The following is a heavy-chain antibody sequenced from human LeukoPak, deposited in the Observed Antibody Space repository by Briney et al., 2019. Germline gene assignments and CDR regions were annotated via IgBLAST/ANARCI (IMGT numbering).Heavy chain of an antibody. CDR1: GFSFSTYA. Sequence: PGGSLRLSCAASGFSFSTYAMNWVRQAPGKGLEWVSQISSSGSTIYYADSVKGRFTISRDNAKNSLYLQMNSLRAEDTAVYYCARDAYYYHSTFDYWGQGTLVTVSS. CDR2: ISSSGSTI. D-gene: IGHD3-22*01. J-gene: IGHJ4*02. V-gene: IGHV3-48*03. CDR3: ARDAYYYHSTFDY.